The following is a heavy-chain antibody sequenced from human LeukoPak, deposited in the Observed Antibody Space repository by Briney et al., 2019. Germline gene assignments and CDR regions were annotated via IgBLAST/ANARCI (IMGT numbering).Heavy chain of an antibody. Sequence: KNGESLKISCKGSGYIFNSYWIALVRQMPGKGLEWMGIIYPGDSDTRYSPSFQGQVTISADKSINTAYLQWSSLKAWDTAMYYCARLLASARGENGMDVWGQGTTVTVSS. CDR2: IYPGDSDT. V-gene: IGHV5-51*01. CDR3: ARLLASARGENGMDV. CDR1: GYIFNSYW. J-gene: IGHJ6*02. D-gene: IGHD3-16*01.